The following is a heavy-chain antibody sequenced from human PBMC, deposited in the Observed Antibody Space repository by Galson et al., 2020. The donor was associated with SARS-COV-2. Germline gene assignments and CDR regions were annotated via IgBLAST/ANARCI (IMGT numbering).Heavy chain of an antibody. J-gene: IGHJ6*02. D-gene: IGHD2-2*02. Sequence: GGSLRLSCAASAFTFSNAWMSWVRQAPGNGLEWVGRIKSKTDGRTTDYAATVKGRFTISRDDSKNTLYLQMNSRKTEDTAVYYCTTNGVNEDIVVVPAAIYYYYYGMDVWGQGTTVTVSS. CDR3: TTNGVNEDIVVVPAAIYYYYYGMDV. CDR1: AFTFSNAW. CDR2: IKSKTDGRTT. V-gene: IGHV3-15*01.